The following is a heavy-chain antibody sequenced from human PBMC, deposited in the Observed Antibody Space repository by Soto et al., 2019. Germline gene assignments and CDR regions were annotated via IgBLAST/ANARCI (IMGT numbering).Heavy chain of an antibody. V-gene: IGHV5-51*01. CDR3: ARPSMVRGVINPDAFDI. D-gene: IGHD3-10*01. J-gene: IGHJ3*02. CDR1: GYSFTSYW. CDR2: IYPGDSDT. Sequence: GESLKISCKGSGYSFTSYWTGWVRQMPGKGLEWMGIIYPGDSDTRYSPSFQGQVTISADKSISTAYLQWSSLKASDTAMYYCARPSMVRGVINPDAFDIWGQGTMVTVSS.